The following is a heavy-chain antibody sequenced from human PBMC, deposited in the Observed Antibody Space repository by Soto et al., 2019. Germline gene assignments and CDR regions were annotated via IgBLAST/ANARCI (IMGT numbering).Heavy chain of an antibody. Sequence: PSETLSLTCTVSGGSISSGGYYWSWIRQHPGKGLEWIGYIYYSGSTYYNPSLKSRVTISVDTSKNQFSLKLSSVTAADTAVYYRARARYSSSSFWFDPWGQGTLVTVSS. D-gene: IGHD6-6*01. CDR3: ARARYSSSSFWFDP. CDR1: GGSISSGGYY. J-gene: IGHJ5*02. V-gene: IGHV4-31*03. CDR2: IYYSGST.